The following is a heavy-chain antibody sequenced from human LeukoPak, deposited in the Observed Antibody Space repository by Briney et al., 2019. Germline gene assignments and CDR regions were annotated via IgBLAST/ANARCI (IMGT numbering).Heavy chain of an antibody. CDR3: ARGASGWTFNH. Sequence: GGSLRLSCTASGFSFSDNFMGWPRQAPGKGLEWVSYINSGGDTIHYSGAVKGRFSISRDNSKRLLYLQMSRLRIDDTALYYCARGASGWTFNHWGQGTLVSVAS. CDR1: GFSFSDNF. V-gene: IGHV3-11*01. CDR2: INSGGDTI. J-gene: IGHJ4*02. D-gene: IGHD2/OR15-2a*01.